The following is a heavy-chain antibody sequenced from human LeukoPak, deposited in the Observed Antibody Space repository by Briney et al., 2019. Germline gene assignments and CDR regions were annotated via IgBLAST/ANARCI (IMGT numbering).Heavy chain of an antibody. CDR3: AKASANWVTDAFDI. J-gene: IGHJ3*02. CDR1: GFTFSNYA. D-gene: IGHD7-27*01. CDR2: ISGSGGST. V-gene: IGHV3-23*01. Sequence: GGTLRLSCAASGFTFSNYAMAWVRQAPGKGLEWVSAISGSGGSTYYADSVKGRFTISRDNSKNTLYLQMNSLRAEDTAVYYCAKASANWVTDAFDIWGQGTMVTVSS.